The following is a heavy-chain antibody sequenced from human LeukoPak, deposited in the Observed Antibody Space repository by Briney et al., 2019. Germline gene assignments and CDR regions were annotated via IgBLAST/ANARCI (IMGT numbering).Heavy chain of an antibody. CDR3: ARGLPAYSSSWYYFDY. V-gene: IGHV4-34*01. J-gene: IGHJ4*02. Sequence: PSETLSLTCAVSGGSFSDFHWSWIRQAPGKGLEWIGEIDHGGSTNYNPSVKSRVTISVDKSKKQFSLKLGSVTAADTAVYYCARGLPAYSSSWYYFDYWGQGTLVTVSS. CDR2: IDHGGST. D-gene: IGHD6-13*01. CDR1: GGSFSDFH.